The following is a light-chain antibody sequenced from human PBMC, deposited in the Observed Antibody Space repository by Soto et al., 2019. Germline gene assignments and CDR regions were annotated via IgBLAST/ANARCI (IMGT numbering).Light chain of an antibody. J-gene: IGKJ1*01. Sequence: DIQMTQSPSTLSASVGDRVIITCRASHRIGSWLAWYQQKPGKAPKLLIYKASSLESGVPSRFSGSGSGTEFTLTISSLQPDDFATYYCQQYNSYPWTFGQGTKVEIK. CDR2: KAS. CDR3: QQYNSYPWT. V-gene: IGKV1-5*03. CDR1: HRIGSW.